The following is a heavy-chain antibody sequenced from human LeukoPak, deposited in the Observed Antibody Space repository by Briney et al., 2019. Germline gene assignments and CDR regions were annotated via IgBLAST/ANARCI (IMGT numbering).Heavy chain of an antibody. Sequence: GGSLRLSCAASGFTFSNAWMSWVRQAPGKGLEWVGRIKSKTDGGTTDYAAPVKGRFTISRDDSKNTLYLQMNSLKTEDTAVYYCTGDYYDSSGYPREPWGQGTLVTVSS. V-gene: IGHV3-15*01. D-gene: IGHD3-22*01. CDR1: GFTFSNAW. CDR2: IKSKTDGGTT. J-gene: IGHJ5*02. CDR3: TGDYYDSSGYPREP.